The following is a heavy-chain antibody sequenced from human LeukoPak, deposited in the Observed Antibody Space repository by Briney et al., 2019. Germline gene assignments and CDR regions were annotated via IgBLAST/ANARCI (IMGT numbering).Heavy chain of an antibody. CDR1: GGSISSFY. J-gene: IGHJ4*02. Sequence: PSETLSLTCTVSGGSISSFYWSWIRQPAGKGPEWIGRIYTSGNTNYNPSLKSRVTMSVDTSKNQVSLNLTSVTVADTAAYYCARESSSVTRALDYWGQGTLVTVSS. CDR2: IYTSGNT. D-gene: IGHD4-17*01. CDR3: ARESSSVTRALDY. V-gene: IGHV4-4*07.